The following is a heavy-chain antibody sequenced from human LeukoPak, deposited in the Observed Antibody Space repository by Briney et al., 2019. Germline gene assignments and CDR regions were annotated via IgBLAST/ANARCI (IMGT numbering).Heavy chain of an antibody. V-gene: IGHV3-7*01. CDR1: GFTFSSYW. J-gene: IGHJ4*02. CDR2: IKQDGSEK. CDR3: ARVNYYGSGSPNLDY. Sequence: PGGSLRLSCAASGFTFSSYWMSWVRQAPGKGLEWVANIKQDGSEKYYVDSVKGRFTISRDNAKNSLYLQMNSLRAEDTAVYYCARVNYYGSGSPNLDYWGQGTLVTVSS. D-gene: IGHD3-10*01.